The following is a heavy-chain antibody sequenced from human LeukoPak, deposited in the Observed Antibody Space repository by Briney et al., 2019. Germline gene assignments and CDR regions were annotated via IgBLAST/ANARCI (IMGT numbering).Heavy chain of an antibody. V-gene: IGHV4-59*01. CDR2: IYYSGST. CDR3: AREVPCSSTSCYAMGWFDP. J-gene: IGHJ5*02. CDR1: GGSISSYY. Sequence: PSETLSLTCTVSGGSISSYYWSWIRQPPGKGLEWIGYIYYSGSTNYNPSLKSRVTISVDTSKNQFSLKLSSVTAADTAVYYCAREVPCSSTSCYAMGWFDPWGQGTLVTVS. D-gene: IGHD2-2*01.